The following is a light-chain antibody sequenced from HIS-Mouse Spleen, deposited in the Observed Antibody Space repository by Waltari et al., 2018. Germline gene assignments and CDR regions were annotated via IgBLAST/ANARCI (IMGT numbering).Light chain of an antibody. CDR2: EDS. CDR1: ALPKNY. CDR3: YSTDSSGNHRV. Sequence: SYELTQQPSVSVSPGQTARITCPGDALPKNYAYWYQQKSGQAPVLVIYEDSKRPSGIPERFSGSSSGTMATLTISGAQVEDEADYYCYSTDSSGNHRVFGGGTKLTVL. V-gene: IGLV3-10*01. J-gene: IGLJ2*01.